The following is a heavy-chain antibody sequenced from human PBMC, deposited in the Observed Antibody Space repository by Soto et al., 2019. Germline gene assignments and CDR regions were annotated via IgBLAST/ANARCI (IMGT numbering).Heavy chain of an antibody. J-gene: IGHJ6*02. Sequence: GGSLRLSCAASGFTFSSYAMSWVRQAPGKGLEWVSAISGSGGSTYYADSVKGRFTISRDNSKNTLYLQMNSLRAEDTAVYYCAKDRSRYDFWSGYSSAYGMDVWGQGTTVTVSS. D-gene: IGHD3-3*01. V-gene: IGHV3-23*01. CDR2: ISGSGGST. CDR1: GFTFSSYA. CDR3: AKDRSRYDFWSGYSSAYGMDV.